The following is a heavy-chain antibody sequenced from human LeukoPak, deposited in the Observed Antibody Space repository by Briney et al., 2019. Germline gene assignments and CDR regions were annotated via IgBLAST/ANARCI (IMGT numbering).Heavy chain of an antibody. CDR3: ARDDGGPDYFDY. D-gene: IGHD3-16*01. V-gene: IGHV1-2*02. CDR2: INPNSGGT. CDR1: RYTFTGYY. Sequence: ASVKVSCKASRYTFTGYYMHWVRQAPGQGLEWMGWINPNSGGTNYAQKFQGRVTMTRDTSISTAYMELSRLRSDDTAVYYCARDDGGPDYFDYWGQGTLVTVSS. J-gene: IGHJ4*02.